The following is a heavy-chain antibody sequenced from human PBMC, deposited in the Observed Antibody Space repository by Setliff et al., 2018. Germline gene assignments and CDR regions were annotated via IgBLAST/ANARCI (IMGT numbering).Heavy chain of an antibody. V-gene: IGHV3-48*03. D-gene: IGHD3-16*01. CDR1: GFSLGSYE. Sequence: GGSLRLSCAASGFSLGSYEFNWVRQAPGKGLEWVSYISSSGTDMYYADSVKGRFTISRDNSKDTLYLQMNSLRAEDTAVYYCARDRLRSDSPWGYFDYWGQGTLVT. CDR3: ARDRLRSDSPWGYFDY. CDR2: ISSSGTDM. J-gene: IGHJ4*02.